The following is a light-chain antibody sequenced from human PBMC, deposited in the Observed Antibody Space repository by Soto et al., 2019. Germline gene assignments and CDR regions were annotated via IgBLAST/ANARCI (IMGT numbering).Light chain of an antibody. CDR2: AAS. CDR3: QQDGDPPLT. CDR1: QSLTVNS. V-gene: IGKV3-20*01. J-gene: IGKJ3*01. Sequence: EIGLRQSPSTLALSPGAGFTLSCSASQSLTVNSLACEQQKPGQAPRLLIYAASTRAAAVPDRFTGSGSGTDFALTISSLEPEDFAVYYFQQDGDPPLTSGPGTKGDIK.